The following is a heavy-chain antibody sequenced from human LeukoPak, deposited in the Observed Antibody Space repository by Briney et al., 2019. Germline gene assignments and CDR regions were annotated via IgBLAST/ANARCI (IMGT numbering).Heavy chain of an antibody. V-gene: IGHV1-24*01. Sequence: ASVKVSCKVSGYTLTELSMHWVRQAPGKGLEWMGGFDPEDGETIYAQKFQGRVTMTEDTSTDTAYMELSSLRSEDTAVYYRATEFGNWNYEGDWGQGTLVTVSS. J-gene: IGHJ4*02. CDR1: GYTLTELS. CDR2: FDPEDGET. CDR3: ATEFGNWNYEGD. D-gene: IGHD1-7*01.